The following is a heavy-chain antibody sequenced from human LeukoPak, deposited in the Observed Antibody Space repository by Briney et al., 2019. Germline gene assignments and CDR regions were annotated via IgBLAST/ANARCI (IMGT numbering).Heavy chain of an antibody. V-gene: IGHV3-23*01. D-gene: IGHD3-3*01. Sequence: GGSLRLSCAASGFTFSSHAVSWVRQPPGKGLEWVSSVSGGGGTTYYADSVKGRFTISRDNAKNSLYLQMNSLRAEDTAVYYCARDRGWSGGRPSDYWGQGTLATVSS. CDR2: VSGGGGTT. CDR1: GFTFSSHA. J-gene: IGHJ4*02. CDR3: ARDRGWSGGRPSDY.